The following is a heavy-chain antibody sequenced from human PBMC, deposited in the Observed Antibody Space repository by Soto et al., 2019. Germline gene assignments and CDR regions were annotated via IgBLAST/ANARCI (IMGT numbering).Heavy chain of an antibody. V-gene: IGHV3-7*03. CDR3: ARVNPNTYYYDSSGYYYFDY. J-gene: IGHJ4*02. CDR1: RFPVSSYW. CDR2: IKQDGSEK. D-gene: IGHD3-22*01. Sequence: GWSLKISSAASRFPVSSYWMSWVRKAPGKGLEWVANIKQDGSEKYYVDSVKGRFTISRDNAKNSLYLQMNSLRAEDTAVYYCARVNPNTYYYDSSGYYYFDYWGQGTLVTVSS.